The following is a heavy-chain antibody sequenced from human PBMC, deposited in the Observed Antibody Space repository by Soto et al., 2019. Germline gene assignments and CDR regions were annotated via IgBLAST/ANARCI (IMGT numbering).Heavy chain of an antibody. Sequence: EVQLVESGGGLVQPGGSLRLSCVASGFTFSNYWMNWVRQAPGKGLEWVASIKQDGSEKYYVDSVKGRFTISRENAKNVQYLQINRQRAEDMAVYYCARGRYISVPFDMWGQGTMVTVAS. D-gene: IGHD6-19*01. CDR1: GFTFSNYW. J-gene: IGHJ3*02. CDR3: ARGRYISVPFDM. CDR2: IKQDGSEK. V-gene: IGHV3-7*01.